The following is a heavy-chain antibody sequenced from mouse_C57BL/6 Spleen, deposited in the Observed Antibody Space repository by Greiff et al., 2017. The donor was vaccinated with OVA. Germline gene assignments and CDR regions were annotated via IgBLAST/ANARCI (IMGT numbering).Heavy chain of an antibody. V-gene: IGHV1-82*01. CDR2: IYPGDGDT. J-gene: IGHJ2*01. CDR3: AREDVDY. Sequence: QVQLQQSGPELVKPGASVKISCKASGYAFSSSWMNWVKQRPGKGLEWIGRIYPGDGDTNYNGKFKGKATLTADKSSSTAYMQLSSLTSEDSAVYFCAREDVDYWGQGTTLTVSS. CDR1: GYAFSSSW.